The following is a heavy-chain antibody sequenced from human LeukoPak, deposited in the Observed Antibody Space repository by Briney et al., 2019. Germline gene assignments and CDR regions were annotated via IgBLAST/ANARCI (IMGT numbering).Heavy chain of an antibody. CDR2: ISGSGGGT. CDR1: GFTFSSYA. CDR3: AKVLSSGSFNWFDP. D-gene: IGHD3-22*01. Sequence: GGSLRLSCAASGFTFSSYAMTWVRQAPGKGLECVSVISGSGGGTNYADSVKGRFTVSRDNSKNTLYLQMHSLRAGDTAVYYCAKVLSSGSFNWFDPWGQGTLLTVSS. V-gene: IGHV3-23*01. J-gene: IGHJ5*02.